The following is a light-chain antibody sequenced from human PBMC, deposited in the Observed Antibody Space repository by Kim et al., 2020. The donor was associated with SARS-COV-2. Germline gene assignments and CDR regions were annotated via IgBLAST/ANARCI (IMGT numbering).Light chain of an antibody. CDR1: SSSIGEGYD. CDR3: QSYDKSLNSVV. V-gene: IGLV1-40*03. Sequence: RVTISCIGSSSSIGEGYDFHWYQQLPGTAPKVVIFANHNRPSRVPRRFSGSNTGASASLAITGLEAEDEAEYYCQSYDKSLNSVVFGTGTKVTVL. J-gene: IGLJ1*01. CDR2: ANH.